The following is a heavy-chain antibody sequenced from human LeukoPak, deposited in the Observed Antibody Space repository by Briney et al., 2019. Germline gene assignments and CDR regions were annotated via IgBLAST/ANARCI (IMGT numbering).Heavy chain of an antibody. J-gene: IGHJ4*02. Sequence: GASVKVSCKASGGTFSSYAISWVRQAPGQGLEWMGGIIPIFGTANYAQKFQGRVTITADESTSTAYMELSSLRSEDTAVYYCARARGSYVNPFDYWGQGTLVTVSS. CDR2: IIPIFGTA. CDR1: GGTFSSYA. V-gene: IGHV1-69*13. CDR3: ARARGSYVNPFDY. D-gene: IGHD1-26*01.